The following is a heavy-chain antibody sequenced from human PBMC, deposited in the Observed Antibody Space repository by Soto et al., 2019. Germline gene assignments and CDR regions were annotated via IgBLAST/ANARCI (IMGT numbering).Heavy chain of an antibody. CDR3: VKSRGGNNFDFFD. CDR2: VRGNGDPP. CDR1: GFTFSSYA. V-gene: IGHV3-64D*06. J-gene: IGHJ4*02. Sequence: GGSLRLSCAASGFTFSSYAMHWVRQAPGKGLEYVSGVRGNGDPPFYADSVKGRFTISRDNSKNTLYLQMSSLSADDTAVYYCVKSRGGNNFDFFDWGQGALVTVSS. D-gene: IGHD5-12*01.